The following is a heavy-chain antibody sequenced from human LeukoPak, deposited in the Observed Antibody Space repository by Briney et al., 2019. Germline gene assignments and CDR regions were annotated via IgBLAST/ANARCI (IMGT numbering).Heavy chain of an antibody. D-gene: IGHD4-23*01. Sequence: GGSLRLSCVASGFTFIRYDIHWVRQATGKGLEWVSTVDPAGDTYYPASVKGRFIISRENAKHSSSLQMNSLRAEDTAVYYCVRAAPNSRYDYNGLDVWGQGTTVTVSS. CDR1: GFTFIRYD. V-gene: IGHV3-13*01. CDR3: VRAAPNSRYDYNGLDV. J-gene: IGHJ6*02. CDR2: VDPAGDT.